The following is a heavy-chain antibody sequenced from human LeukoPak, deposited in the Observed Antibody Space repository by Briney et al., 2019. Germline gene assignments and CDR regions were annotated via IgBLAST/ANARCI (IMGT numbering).Heavy chain of an antibody. CDR1: GFTFSHYT. CDR2: ISSSSSYI. J-gene: IGHJ1*01. V-gene: IGHV3-21*01. D-gene: IGHD2-2*01. Sequence: KTGGSLTLSCEASGFTFSHYTMIWVRQAPGKGLEWVSSISSSSSYIYYADSVKGRFTISRDNAKNSLYLQMNSLRAEDTAVYYCAREALVVVPAAKSTFQHWGQGTRVTVSS. CDR3: AREALVVVPAAKSTFQH.